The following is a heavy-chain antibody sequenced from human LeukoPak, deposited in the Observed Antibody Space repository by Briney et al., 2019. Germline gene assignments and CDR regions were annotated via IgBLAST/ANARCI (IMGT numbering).Heavy chain of an antibody. V-gene: IGHV1-69*05. CDR2: IIPIFGTA. J-gene: IGHJ4*02. CDR1: GGTFSSYA. Sequence: SVKVSCKASGGTFSSYAISWVRQAPGQGLEWMGGIIPIFGTANYAQKFQGRVTITTDESTSTAYMELSSLRSEDTAAYYCARDAYYYDSSGYYLGYWGQGTLVTVSS. CDR3: ARDAYYYDSSGYYLGY. D-gene: IGHD3-22*01.